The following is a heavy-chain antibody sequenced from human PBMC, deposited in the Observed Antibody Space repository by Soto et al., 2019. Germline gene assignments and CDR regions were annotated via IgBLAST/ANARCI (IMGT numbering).Heavy chain of an antibody. J-gene: IGHJ4*02. CDR2: IKQDGSEK. CDR3: ARDIHLVVATTVFDY. Sequence: LRLSCAASGFTFSSYWMSWVRQAPGKGLEWVANIKQDGSEKYYVDSVKGRFTISRDNAKNSLYLQMNSLRAEDTAVYYCARDIHLVVATTVFDYWGQGTMVTVSS. V-gene: IGHV3-7*03. CDR1: GFTFSSYW. D-gene: IGHD5-12*01.